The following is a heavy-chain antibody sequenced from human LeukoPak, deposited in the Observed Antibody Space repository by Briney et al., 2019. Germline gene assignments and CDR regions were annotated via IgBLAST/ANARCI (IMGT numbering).Heavy chain of an antibody. V-gene: IGHV1-46*01. CDR1: GYTFTGYY. Sequence: WASVKVSCKASGYTFTGYYMHWVRQAPGQGLEWMGGIIPIFGTANYAQKFQGRVTMTRDMSTSTVYMELSSLRSEDTAVYYCARVDGYCSGGSCSNLPDYWGQGTLVTVSS. CDR3: ARVDGYCSGGSCSNLPDY. D-gene: IGHD2-15*01. J-gene: IGHJ4*02. CDR2: IIPIFGTA.